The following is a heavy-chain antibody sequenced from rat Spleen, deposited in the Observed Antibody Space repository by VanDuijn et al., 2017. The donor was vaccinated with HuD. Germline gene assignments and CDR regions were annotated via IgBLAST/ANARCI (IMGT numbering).Heavy chain of an antibody. D-gene: IGHD1-5*01. Sequence: QVQLKESGPGLVQPSQTLSLTCTVSGFSLSNNGVSWVRQPPGKGLEWMGVIWTGGGTDYNSALKSRLSITRDTSKSQVFLKMNSLQTEDIGTYYCARIGAGSFDYWGQGVMVTVSS. V-gene: IGHV2-30*01. CDR1: GFSLSNNG. J-gene: IGHJ2*01. CDR3: ARIGAGSFDY. CDR2: IWTGGGT.